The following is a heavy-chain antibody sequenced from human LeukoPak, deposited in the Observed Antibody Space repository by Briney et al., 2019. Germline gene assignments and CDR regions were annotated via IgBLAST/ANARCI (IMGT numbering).Heavy chain of an antibody. Sequence: ASVKVSCKASGYTFTSYYIHWVRQAPGQGLEWMAIINPSGGSTNYAQKFQGRVTMTRDTSISTAYMELSRLRSDDTAVYYCARVDYGDAFDIWGQGTMVTVSS. D-gene: IGHD4-17*01. V-gene: IGHV1-46*01. J-gene: IGHJ3*02. CDR1: GYTFTSYY. CDR2: INPSGGST. CDR3: ARVDYGDAFDI.